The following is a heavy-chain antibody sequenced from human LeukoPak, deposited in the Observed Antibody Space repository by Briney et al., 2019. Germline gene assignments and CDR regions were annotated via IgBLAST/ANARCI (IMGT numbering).Heavy chain of an antibody. CDR1: GDTFSDYA. D-gene: IGHD2-15*01. V-gene: IGHV1-69*13. J-gene: IGHJ4*02. CDR3: ARDQYPSEVVVVGRLVY. CDR2: LIPVFATA. Sequence: SVKVSCKASGDTFSDYAISWVRQAPGQGLDWMGALIPVFATANYAQRFQGRVTLTADEPTSTAYMELTGLTSEDTAMYYCARDQYPSEVVVVGRLVYWGQGTLVTVSS.